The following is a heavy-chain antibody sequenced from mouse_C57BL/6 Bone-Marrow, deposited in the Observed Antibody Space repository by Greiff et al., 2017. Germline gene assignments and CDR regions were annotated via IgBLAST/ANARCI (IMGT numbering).Heavy chain of an antibody. CDR3: ARWWGY. CDR2: IYPRSGNT. Sequence: QVQLQQSGAELARPGASVKLSCKASGYTFTSYGISWVKQRTGQGLVWIGEIYPRSGNTYYNATFKGNASLTADKSTSTAYMELRSLTSEDSAVYFYARWWGYWGQGTTLTVSS. J-gene: IGHJ2*01. D-gene: IGHD1-1*02. V-gene: IGHV1-81*01. CDR1: GYTFTSYG.